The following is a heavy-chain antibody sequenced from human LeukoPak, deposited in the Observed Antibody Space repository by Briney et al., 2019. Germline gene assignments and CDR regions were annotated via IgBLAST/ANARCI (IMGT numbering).Heavy chain of an antibody. J-gene: IGHJ6*02. Sequence: GGSLRLFCSASGFTFSNFGMHWVRQAPGKGLEYVSAISGNGGSTYYADSVKGRFTISRDNSKNTLYLQMSSLRVDDTAVYYCVKTHFDHYYGLDVWGQGTTVIVSS. CDR3: VKTHFDHYYGLDV. CDR2: ISGNGGST. CDR1: GFTFSNFG. V-gene: IGHV3-64D*09.